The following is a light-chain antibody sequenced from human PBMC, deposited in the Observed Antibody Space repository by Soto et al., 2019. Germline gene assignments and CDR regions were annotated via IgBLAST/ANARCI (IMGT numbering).Light chain of an antibody. CDR3: EQSYSTPRT. V-gene: IGKV1-39*01. Sequence: DIQMTQSPSSLSASVGDRVTITCRASQSIDRYLSWFRQKPGIAPEVLIYAASNLQSGVPSRFSGTGSGTDFTLTISSLQPDDFAIYYCEQSYSTPRTFGQGTKLEI. CDR2: AAS. CDR1: QSIDRY. J-gene: IGKJ2*01.